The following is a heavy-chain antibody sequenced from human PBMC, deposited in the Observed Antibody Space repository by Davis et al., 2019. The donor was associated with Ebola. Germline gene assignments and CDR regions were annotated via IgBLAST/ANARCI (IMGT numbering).Heavy chain of an antibody. CDR1: GGTFSSYA. Sequence: SVKVSCKASGGTFSSYAISWVRQAPGQGLEWMGGIIPIFGTANYAQKFQGRVTITADESTSTAYMELSSLRSEDTAVYYCARSTYYYDSSGTFDYWGQGTLVTVSS. CDR3: ARSTYYYDSSGTFDY. V-gene: IGHV1-69*13. D-gene: IGHD3-22*01. J-gene: IGHJ4*02. CDR2: IIPIFGTA.